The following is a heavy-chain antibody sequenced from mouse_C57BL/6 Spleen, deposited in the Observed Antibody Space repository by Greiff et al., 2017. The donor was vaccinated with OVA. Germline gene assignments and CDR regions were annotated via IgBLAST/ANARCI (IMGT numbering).Heavy chain of an antibody. V-gene: IGHV5-17*01. CDR3: ARGDGYYGFIFDY. J-gene: IGHJ2*01. Sequence: EVQLVESGGGLVKPGGSLKLSCAASGFTFSDYGMHWVRQAPEKGLEWVAYISSGSSTIYYADTVKGRFTISRDNAKNTLFLQMTSLRSEDTAMYYCARGDGYYGFIFDYWGQGTTLTVSS. CDR2: ISSGSSTI. CDR1: GFTFSDYG. D-gene: IGHD2-3*01.